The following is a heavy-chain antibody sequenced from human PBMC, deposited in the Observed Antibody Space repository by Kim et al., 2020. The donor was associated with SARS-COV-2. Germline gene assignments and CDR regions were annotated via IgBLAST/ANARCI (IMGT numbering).Heavy chain of an antibody. Sequence: SETLSLTCTVSGGSISSYYWSWIRQPPGKGLEWIGYIYYSGSTNYNPSLKSRVTISVDTSKNQFSLKLSSVTAADTAVYYCARLLTYYYYYYGMDVWGQGTTVTVSS. CDR1: GGSISSYY. CDR2: IYYSGST. J-gene: IGHJ6*02. D-gene: IGHD2-21*02. CDR3: ARLLTYYYYYYGMDV. V-gene: IGHV4-59*08.